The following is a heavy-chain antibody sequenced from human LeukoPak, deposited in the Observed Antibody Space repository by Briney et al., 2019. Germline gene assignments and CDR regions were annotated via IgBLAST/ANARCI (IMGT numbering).Heavy chain of an antibody. CDR1: GGSFSGYY. V-gene: IGHV4-34*01. D-gene: IGHD6-19*01. J-gene: IGHJ4*02. CDR3: AGIAVAGTTTDY. CDR2: INHSGST. Sequence: SETLSLTCAVYGGSFSGYYWSWIRQPPGKGLEWIGEINHSGSTNYNPSLKSRVTISVDTSKNQFSLKLSSVTAADTAVYYCAGIAVAGTTTDYWGQGTLATVSS.